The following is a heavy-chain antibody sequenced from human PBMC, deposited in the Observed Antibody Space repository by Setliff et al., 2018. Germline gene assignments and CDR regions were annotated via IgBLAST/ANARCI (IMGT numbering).Heavy chain of an antibody. J-gene: IGHJ5*02. V-gene: IGHV1-69*13. CDR1: GGTFSSNG. CDR2: IIPTLLGPV. Sequence: GASVKVSCKTSGGTFSSNGFSWVRQAPGQGLEWMGGIIPTLLGPVNYAQKFQGRVTITADESTSTVFMELSSLRSEDTAVYYCARAHTWSLPNDNSGYPGWFDPWGQGTLVTVSS. CDR3: ARAHTWSLPNDNSGYPGWFDP. D-gene: IGHD3-22*01.